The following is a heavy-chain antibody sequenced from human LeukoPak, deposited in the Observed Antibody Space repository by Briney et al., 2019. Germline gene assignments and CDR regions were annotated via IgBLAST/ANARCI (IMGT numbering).Heavy chain of an antibody. CDR2: INPNSGGT. V-gene: IGHV1-2*02. CDR3: ARDSLDGDSDY. D-gene: IGHD4-17*01. Sequence: GASVKVSCKASGYTFTGYYMHWVRQAPGQGLEWMGWINPNSGGTSYAKKFQGRVTMTRDTSTSTVYMELSSLRSEDTAVYYSARDSLDGDSDYWGQGTLVTVSS. CDR1: GYTFTGYY. J-gene: IGHJ4*02.